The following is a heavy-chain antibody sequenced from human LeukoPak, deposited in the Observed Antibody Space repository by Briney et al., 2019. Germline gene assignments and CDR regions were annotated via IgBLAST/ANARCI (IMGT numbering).Heavy chain of an antibody. CDR1: GFTFSSYA. Sequence: GGSLRLSCAASGFTFSSYAMSWVRQAPGKGLEWVSAISGSGGSTYYADSVKGRFTISRDNSKNTLYLQKNSLRAEDTAVYYCAKSGNVLLWFGELFTMDVWGQGTTVTVSS. J-gene: IGHJ6*02. CDR3: AKSGNVLLWFGELFTMDV. CDR2: ISGSGGST. V-gene: IGHV3-23*01. D-gene: IGHD3-10*01.